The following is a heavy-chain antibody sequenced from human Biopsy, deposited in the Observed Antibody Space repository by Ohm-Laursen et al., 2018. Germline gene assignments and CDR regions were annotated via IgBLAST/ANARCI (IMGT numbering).Heavy chain of an antibody. CDR3: ARDSSRAARAGCMDV. D-gene: IGHD6-6*01. CDR2: ITVVSSHT. J-gene: IGHJ6*02. Sequence: LSLSCAASLFTFSSFTIRWVRQAPGKGLGWISYITVVSSHTYDANSVKGRITVARDNAKNSLYLHLNSLRAEDTAVYYCARDSSRAARAGCMDVWGQGTTVTVSS. V-gene: IGHV3-21*05. CDR1: LFTFSSFT.